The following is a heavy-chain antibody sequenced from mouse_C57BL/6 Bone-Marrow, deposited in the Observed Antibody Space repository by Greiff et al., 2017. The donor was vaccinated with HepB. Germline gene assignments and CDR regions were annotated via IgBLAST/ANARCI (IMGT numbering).Heavy chain of an antibody. J-gene: IGHJ1*03. D-gene: IGHD1-1*01. CDR2: NYPGDGDT. CDR1: VYAFSSSW. V-gene: IGHV1-82*01. Sequence: QVQLQQSGPELLKPGASVKISCKASVYAFSSSWMNWVKQRPGKGLEWIGRNYPGDGDTNYNGKFKGKATLTADKSSSTAYMQLSSLTSEDSAVYFCANYDGEYFDVWGTGTTVTVSS. CDR3: ANYDGEYFDV.